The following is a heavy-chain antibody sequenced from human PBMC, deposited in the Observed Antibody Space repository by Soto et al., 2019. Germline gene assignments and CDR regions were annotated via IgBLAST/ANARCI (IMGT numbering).Heavy chain of an antibody. D-gene: IGHD5-12*01. V-gene: IGHV1-69*13. J-gene: IGHJ5*02. CDR1: GGTFSSYA. CDR2: IIPIFGTA. Sequence: GASVKVSCKASGGTFSSYAISWVRQAPGQGLEWMGGIIPIFGTANYAQKFQGRVTITADESTSTAYMELSSLRSEDTAVYYCARGGYDFPAFDPWGQGTLVTVSS. CDR3: ARGGYDFPAFDP.